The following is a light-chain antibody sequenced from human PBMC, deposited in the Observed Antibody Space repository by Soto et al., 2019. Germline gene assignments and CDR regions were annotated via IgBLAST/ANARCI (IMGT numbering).Light chain of an antibody. CDR2: KAS. J-gene: IGKJ1*01. CDR1: QSISIG. V-gene: IGKV1-5*03. CDR3: QQYETFSGT. Sequence: DIQLTQSPSTLSGSLGDRVTITCRASQSISIGLAWHQQTPGKPPKLLIYKASTLKSGVPSRFSGSGSGTEFTLTISSLQPDDFATYYCQQYETFSGTFGPGTKVDI.